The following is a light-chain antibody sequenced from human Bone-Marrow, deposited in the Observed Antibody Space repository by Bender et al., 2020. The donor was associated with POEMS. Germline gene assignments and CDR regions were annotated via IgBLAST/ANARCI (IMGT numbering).Light chain of an antibody. J-gene: IGLJ3*02. CDR3: NCRDISGNGM. V-gene: IGLV3-21*01. CDR1: NIGSKS. CDR2: GKN. Sequence: SYVLAQPPSVSVAPGKTARITCGGNNIGSKSAHWYQQKPGQAPILVIYGKNNRPSGIPDRFSGSSSGNAAYLTSTGAQEEDEADYHCNCRDISGNGMFGGGTKLAVL.